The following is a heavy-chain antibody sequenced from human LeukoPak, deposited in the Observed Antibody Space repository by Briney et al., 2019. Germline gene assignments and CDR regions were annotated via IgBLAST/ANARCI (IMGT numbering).Heavy chain of an antibody. Sequence: ASVKVSCKASGGTFSSYAISWVRQAPGQGLEWMGRIIPIFGTANYAQKFQGRVTITTDESTSTAYMELSSLRSEDTAVYYCARDPGPYSGSLNWGQGTLVTVSS. CDR1: GGTFSSYA. CDR2: IIPIFGTA. V-gene: IGHV1-69*05. D-gene: IGHD1-26*01. J-gene: IGHJ4*02. CDR3: ARDPGPYSGSLN.